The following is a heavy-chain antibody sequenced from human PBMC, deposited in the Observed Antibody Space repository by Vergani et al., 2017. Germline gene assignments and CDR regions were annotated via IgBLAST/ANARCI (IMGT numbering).Heavy chain of an antibody. CDR3: ARSGRHSGSYKGVDP. V-gene: IGHV3-30*03. CDR1: GFIFSTYG. Sequence: VQLVESGGGLVQPGGSLRLSCAASGFIFSTYGMHWVRQAPGKGLEWVAVISYDGSNEYYADSVKGRFTISRDNSKNTLYLQMNSLRAEDTAVYYCARSGRHSGSYKGVDPWGQGTLVTVSS. D-gene: IGHD1-26*01. J-gene: IGHJ5*02. CDR2: ISYDGSNE.